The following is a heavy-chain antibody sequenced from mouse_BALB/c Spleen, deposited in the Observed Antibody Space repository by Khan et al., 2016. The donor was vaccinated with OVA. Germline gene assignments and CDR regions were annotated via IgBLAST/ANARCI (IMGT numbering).Heavy chain of an antibody. Sequence: VKLMESGPGLVAPSQSLSITCTVSGFSLTSDGVSWVRQPPGKGLEWLGVIWGDGSTNYHSALRSRLNIRKDNSKSQFFLKLNSLQTEDTATYYCAKLRRFYFDSWGQGTTLTVSS. V-gene: IGHV2-3*01. J-gene: IGHJ2*01. CDR2: IWGDGST. CDR3: AKLRRFYFDS. CDR1: GFSLTSDG.